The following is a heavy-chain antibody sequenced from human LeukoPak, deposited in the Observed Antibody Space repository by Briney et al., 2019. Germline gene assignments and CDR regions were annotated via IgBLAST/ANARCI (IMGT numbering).Heavy chain of an antibody. Sequence: GGSLRLSCAASGFTFSDYYMSWIRQAPGKGLEWVSYISSDGTKIYYADSVKGRFTISRDNSKNTLYLQMNSLRAEDTAVYYCASGYCSSTSCYAVDYWGQGTLVTVSS. D-gene: IGHD2-2*03. CDR2: ISSDGTKI. J-gene: IGHJ4*02. CDR3: ASGYCSSTSCYAVDY. CDR1: GFTFSDYY. V-gene: IGHV3-11*04.